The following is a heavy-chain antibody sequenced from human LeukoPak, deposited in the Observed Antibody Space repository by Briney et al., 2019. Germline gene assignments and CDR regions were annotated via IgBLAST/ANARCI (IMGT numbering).Heavy chain of an antibody. J-gene: IGHJ4*02. CDR2: IKGDGIST. CDR3: AKDHYWSIDY. Sequence: GSLSLSCAASGFDFSSNWMHWVRPAPGQGLVWVSRIKGDGISTNYADSVKGRFTISRDIAKNTLYLQMNSLRAEDTGVYYCAKDHYWSIDYWGRGTLVTVSS. D-gene: IGHD3-3*01. V-gene: IGHV3-74*01. CDR1: GFDFSSNW.